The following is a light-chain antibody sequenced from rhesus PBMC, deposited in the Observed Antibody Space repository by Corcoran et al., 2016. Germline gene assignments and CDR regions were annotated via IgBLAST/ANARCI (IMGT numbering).Light chain of an antibody. CDR3: LQHNSYPLT. CDR1: QGISSY. J-gene: IGKJ4*01. CDR2: DAS. Sequence: DIQMTQSPSSLSASVGDTVTITCRACQGISSYLNWFQQKPGKAPKPLIYDASRLESGVPSRFSGRGAGTDFTLTISSLQPEDFAAYYCLQHNSYPLTFGGGTKVEIK. V-gene: IGKV1-28*03.